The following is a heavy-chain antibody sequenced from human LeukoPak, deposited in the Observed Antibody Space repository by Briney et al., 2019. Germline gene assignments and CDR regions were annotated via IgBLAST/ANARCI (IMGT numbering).Heavy chain of an antibody. CDR1: GYTFTSYD. V-gene: IGHV1-8*01. J-gene: IGHJ4*02. D-gene: IGHD3-22*01. CDR2: MNPSSGNT. CDR3: ARRADYYDSSAYYL. Sequence: ASVKVSCKASGYTFTSYDINWVRQAAGQGLEWMGWMNPSSGNTGYSQKFRGRVTMTRSTSIGTAYMELSSLTSEDTAVYYCARRADYYDSSAYYLWGQGTLVTVSP.